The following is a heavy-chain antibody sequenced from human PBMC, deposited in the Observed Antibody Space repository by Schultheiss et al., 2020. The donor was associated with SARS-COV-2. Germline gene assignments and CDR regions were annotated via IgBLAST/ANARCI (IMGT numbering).Heavy chain of an antibody. J-gene: IGHJ5*02. CDR1: GGSISSGGYY. Sequence: SETLSLTCTVSGGSISSGGYYWSWIRQHPGKGLEWIGRIYTSGSTNYNPSLKSRVTISVDTSKNQFSLKLSSVTAADTAVYYCARHLGLWFGDGLFDPWGQGTLVTVSS. D-gene: IGHD3-10*01. CDR3: ARHLGLWFGDGLFDP. V-gene: IGHV4-61*02. CDR2: IYTSGST.